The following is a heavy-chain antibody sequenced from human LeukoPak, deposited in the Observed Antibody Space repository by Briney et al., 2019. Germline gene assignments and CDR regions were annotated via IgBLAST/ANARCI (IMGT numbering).Heavy chain of an antibody. CDR3: TTAAMRMDFDY. J-gene: IGHJ4*02. Sequence: GASVKVSCKASGGTFSSYAISWVRQAPGQGLEWMGGIIPIFGTANYAQKFQGRVTITTDESTSTAYVELSSLRSEDTAVYYCTTAAMRMDFDYWGQGTLVTVSS. V-gene: IGHV1-69*05. CDR1: GGTFSSYA. D-gene: IGHD2-2*01. CDR2: IIPIFGTA.